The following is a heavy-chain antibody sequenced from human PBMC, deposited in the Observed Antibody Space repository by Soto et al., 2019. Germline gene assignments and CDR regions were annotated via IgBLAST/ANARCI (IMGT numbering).Heavy chain of an antibody. D-gene: IGHD3-10*02. J-gene: IGHJ4*02. CDR1: GFIFSNHY. Sequence: QAQLVQSGAEVKRPGASVKVSCKASGFIFSNHYMYWVRQAPGQGLDWMATINPSGGGTTYAQKFQGRVTMTRDTSTSTVYMELSRLTSEDTAVYFCAHRGTYVDLIWGQGTLVTVSS. V-gene: IGHV1-46*01. CDR3: AHRGTYVDLI. CDR2: INPSGGGT.